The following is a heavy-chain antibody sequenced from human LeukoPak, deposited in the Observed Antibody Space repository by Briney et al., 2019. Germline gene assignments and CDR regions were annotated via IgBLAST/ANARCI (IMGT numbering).Heavy chain of an antibody. CDR2: INPSGSYT. CDR3: ARDGGGGQLDY. V-gene: IGHV1-46*01. J-gene: IGHJ4*02. Sequence: GASVKVSCKGSGFTFTSYYMHWVRQAPGQGLEWMGIINPSGSYTSYAQKFQGRVTMTRDTSTSTVYMELSSLRSEDTAVYYCARDGGGGQLDYWGQGTLVTVSS. D-gene: IGHD2-15*01. CDR1: GFTFTSYY.